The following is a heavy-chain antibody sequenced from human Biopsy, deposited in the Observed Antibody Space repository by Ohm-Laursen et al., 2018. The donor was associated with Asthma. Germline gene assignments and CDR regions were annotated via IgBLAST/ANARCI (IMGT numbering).Heavy chain of an antibody. Sequence: SLRLSCAASGFTFGDHWMSWVRQVPGKGLEWVANIKHDGTEKNHVDSLKGRFTISRDNAKNSLYLQMNSLRAEDTAVYYCARTFHFWSPYHAEHCQLWGQGTLVTVSS. CDR1: GFTFGDHW. CDR3: ARTFHFWSPYHAEHCQL. D-gene: IGHD3-3*02. V-gene: IGHV3-7*01. J-gene: IGHJ1*01. CDR2: IKHDGTEK.